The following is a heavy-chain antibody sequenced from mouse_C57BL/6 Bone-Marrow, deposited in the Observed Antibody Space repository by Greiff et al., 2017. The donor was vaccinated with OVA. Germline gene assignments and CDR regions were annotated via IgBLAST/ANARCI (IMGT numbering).Heavy chain of an antibody. V-gene: IGHV1-64*01. Sequence: QVQLQQPGAELVKPGASVKLSCKASGYTFTSYWMHWVKQRPGQGLEWIGMIHPTSGSTTYNEKFKSKATLTVDKSSSTAYMQLSSLTAEDSAVYYCEGAAHYCDYWGQGTTLTVSS. D-gene: IGHD6-1*01. J-gene: IGHJ2*01. CDR3: EGAAHYCDY. CDR1: GYTFTSYW. CDR2: IHPTSGST.